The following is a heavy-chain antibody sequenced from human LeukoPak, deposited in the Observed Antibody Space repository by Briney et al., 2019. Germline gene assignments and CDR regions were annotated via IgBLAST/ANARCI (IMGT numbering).Heavy chain of an antibody. Sequence: GGSLRLSCAASGFTFSSYAMSWVRQAPGKGLEWVSAISGSGGSTYYADSVKGRFTISRDNSKNTLYLQINSLRVEDTAVYYCARDQLGAVLYFDYWGQGALVTVSS. V-gene: IGHV3-23*01. CDR1: GFTFSSYA. CDR2: ISGSGGST. D-gene: IGHD1-1*01. J-gene: IGHJ4*02. CDR3: ARDQLGAVLYFDY.